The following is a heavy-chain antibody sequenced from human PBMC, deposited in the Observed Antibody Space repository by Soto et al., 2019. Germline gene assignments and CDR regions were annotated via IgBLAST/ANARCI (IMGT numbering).Heavy chain of an antibody. Sequence: EVQLLDSGGGLVQPGGSLRLSCAASGFTFRTYAMSWGRQAPGKGLEWVPTISDSGTTYYENSVKGRFTISRDNSRNTLYLQMNSLGVEDTAVYYCAKGVEGSCSRTSCLYFSDSWGQGTVVTVSS. CDR2: ISDSGTT. CDR3: AKGVEGSCSRTSCLYFSDS. D-gene: IGHD2-2*01. V-gene: IGHV3-23*01. CDR1: GFTFRTYA. J-gene: IGHJ5*02.